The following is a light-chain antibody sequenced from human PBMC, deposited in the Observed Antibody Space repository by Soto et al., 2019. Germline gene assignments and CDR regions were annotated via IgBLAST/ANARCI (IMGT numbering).Light chain of an antibody. J-gene: IGLJ1*01. V-gene: IGLV2-8*02. CDR3: SSYAGSNNYV. CDR2: EVS. Sequence: QRALTRAASGTSFARHGLSISCNKTSSDVGGYSYVSWYQQHPGKAPKLMIYEVSKRPSGVPDRFSGSKSGNTASLTVSGLQAEDEADYYCSSYAGSNNYVFGTGTKVTVL. CDR1: SSDVGGYSY.